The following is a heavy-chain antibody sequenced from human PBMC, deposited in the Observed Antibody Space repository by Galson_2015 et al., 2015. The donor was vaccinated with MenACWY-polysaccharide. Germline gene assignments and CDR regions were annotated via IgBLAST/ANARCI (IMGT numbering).Heavy chain of an antibody. CDR1: GGSISSDNW. D-gene: IGHD1-26*01. V-gene: IGHV4-4*02. J-gene: IGHJ4*02. CDR2: VYHSGSS. CDR3: ARDPKGLLRLDH. Sequence: SETLSLTCAVSGGSISSDNWWTWVRQPPGKGLEWIGEVYHSGSSNYNPSLKSRVTTSVDKSKNQFFLRLNSVTPEDTAVYYCARDPKGLLRLDHWGQGTLVTVSS.